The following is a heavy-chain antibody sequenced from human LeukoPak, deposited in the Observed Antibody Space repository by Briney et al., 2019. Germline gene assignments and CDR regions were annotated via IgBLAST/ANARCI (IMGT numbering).Heavy chain of an antibody. V-gene: IGHV1-69*13. Sequence: GASVKVSCKASGGTFSSYAISWVRQAPGQGLEWMGGIIPIFGTANYAQKFQGRVTITADESTSTAYMELSSLRSEDTAVYYCARDRMRDSYGDPLDYWGRGTLVTVSS. CDR1: GGTFSSYA. CDR3: ARDRMRDSYGDPLDY. D-gene: IGHD5-18*01. CDR2: IIPIFGTA. J-gene: IGHJ4*02.